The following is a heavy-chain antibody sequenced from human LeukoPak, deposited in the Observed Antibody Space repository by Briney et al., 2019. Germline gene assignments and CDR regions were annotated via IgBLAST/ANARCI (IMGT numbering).Heavy chain of an antibody. Sequence: SETLSLTCGVSGYSISSGYWAWIRQPPGKGLEWSASIYHSGTTYSNPSLQSRVTLSVDTSRNQFSLKLSAVTAADTAVYYFARDPAMTFNWFDPWGQGTLVIVSS. CDR1: GYSISSGY. CDR3: ARDPAMTFNWFDP. CDR2: IYHSGTT. J-gene: IGHJ5*02. D-gene: IGHD2-21*02. V-gene: IGHV4-38-2*02.